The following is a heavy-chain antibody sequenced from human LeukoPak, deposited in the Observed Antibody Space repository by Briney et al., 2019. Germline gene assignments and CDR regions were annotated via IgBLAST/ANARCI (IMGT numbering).Heavy chain of an antibody. CDR3: ANGRWFGELLSGPFDP. D-gene: IGHD3-10*01. V-gene: IGHV1-69*04. CDR2: IIPILGIA. Sequence: VASVKVSCKASGGAFSSYAISWVRQAPGQGLGWMGRIIPILGIANYAQKFQGRVTITADKSTSTAYMELSSLRSEDTAVYYCANGRWFGELLSGPFDPWGQGTLVTVSS. J-gene: IGHJ5*02. CDR1: GGAFSSYA.